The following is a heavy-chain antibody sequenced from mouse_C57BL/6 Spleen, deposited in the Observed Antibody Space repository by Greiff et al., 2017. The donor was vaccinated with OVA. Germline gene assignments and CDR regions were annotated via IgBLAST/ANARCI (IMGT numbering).Heavy chain of an antibody. CDR3: ARHGSGSYYAMDY. Sequence: QVQLQQSGPGLVAPSQSLSITCTVSGFSLTSYGVHWVRQPPGKGLEWLVVIWSDGSTTYNSALKSRLSISKDNSKSQVFLKMNSLQTDDTAMYYCARHGSGSYYAMDYWGQGTSVTVSS. CDR2: IWSDGST. D-gene: IGHD3-2*02. CDR1: GFSLTSYG. V-gene: IGHV2-6-1*01. J-gene: IGHJ4*01.